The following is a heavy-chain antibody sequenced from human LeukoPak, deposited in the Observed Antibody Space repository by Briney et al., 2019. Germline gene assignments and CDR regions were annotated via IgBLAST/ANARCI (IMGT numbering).Heavy chain of an antibody. Sequence: PGGSLRLSCGASGFTFSSYWMSWVRQAPGKGLEWVGFIRSKAYGGTTEYAASVKGRFTISRDDSKSIAYLQMNSLKTEDTAVYYCTRDLYSYGFDYWGQGTLVTVSS. CDR3: TRDLYSYGFDY. CDR2: IRSKAYGGTT. CDR1: GFTFSSYW. V-gene: IGHV3-49*04. D-gene: IGHD5-18*01. J-gene: IGHJ4*02.